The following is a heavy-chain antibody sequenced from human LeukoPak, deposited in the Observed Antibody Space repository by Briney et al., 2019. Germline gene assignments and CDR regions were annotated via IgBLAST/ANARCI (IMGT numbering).Heavy chain of an antibody. CDR3: GSLISRGGYSYGPTHDY. D-gene: IGHD5-18*01. Sequence: GGSLRLSCAASGFTFSTFSMNWVPQAPGRGLEWGSYISSSSSNIYYADSVKGRFTISRDNAKNSLYLLMNSIRAEDTAVYYYGSLISRGGYSYGPTHDYWGQGTLVTVSS. CDR1: GFTFSTFS. J-gene: IGHJ4*02. V-gene: IGHV3-48*01. CDR2: ISSSSSNI.